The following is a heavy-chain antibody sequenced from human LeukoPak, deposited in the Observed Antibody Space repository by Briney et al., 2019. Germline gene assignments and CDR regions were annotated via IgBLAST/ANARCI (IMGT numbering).Heavy chain of an antibody. V-gene: IGHV1-18*01. D-gene: IGHD3-10*01. Sequence: ASVKVSCKASGYTFTSYSISWVRQAPGQGLEWMGWISAYNGNRNYAQKLQGRVAMTIDTSTSTAYMELRSRRADETAVYYCARDVRRGGSFDYWGQGTLVTVSS. CDR3: ARDVRRGGSFDY. CDR1: GYTFTSYS. CDR2: ISAYNGNR. J-gene: IGHJ4*02.